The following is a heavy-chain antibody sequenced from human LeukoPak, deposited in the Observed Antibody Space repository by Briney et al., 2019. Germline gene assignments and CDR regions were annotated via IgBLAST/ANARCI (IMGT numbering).Heavy chain of an antibody. J-gene: IGHJ4*02. CDR3: ARQNLEWLLPDPYYFDY. CDR1: GGSISSSGYY. Sequence: SETLSLTCTVSGGSISSSGYYWGWIRQPPGKGLEWIGSIYYSGSTYYNPSLKSRVATSVDTSKNQFSLKLSSVTAADTAVYYCARQNLEWLLPDPYYFDYWGQGTLVTVSS. D-gene: IGHD3-3*01. CDR2: IYYSGST. V-gene: IGHV4-39*01.